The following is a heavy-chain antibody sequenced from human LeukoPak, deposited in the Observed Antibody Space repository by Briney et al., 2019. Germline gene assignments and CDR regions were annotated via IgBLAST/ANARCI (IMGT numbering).Heavy chain of an antibody. CDR2: INHSGST. V-gene: IGHV4-34*01. CDR1: GGSFSGYY. Sequence: PSETLSLTCAVYGGSFSGYYWSWIRQPPGKGLEWIGEINHSGSTNYNPSLKSRVTISVDTSKNQFSLKLSSVTAADTAVYYCARALMLYCSRRDYMDVWGKGTTVTVSS. J-gene: IGHJ6*03. CDR3: ARALMLYCSRRDYMDV. D-gene: IGHD6-13*01.